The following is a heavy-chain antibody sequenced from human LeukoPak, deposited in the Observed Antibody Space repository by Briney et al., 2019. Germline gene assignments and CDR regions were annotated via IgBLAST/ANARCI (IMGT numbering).Heavy chain of an antibody. V-gene: IGHV3-48*03. J-gene: IGHJ4*02. Sequence: GGSLRLSCAASGFTFSSYEMIWVRQAPGQGLEWVSYISSSGSTIYYADSVKGRFTISRDNAKNSLSLQMNSLRAEDTAVYYCARDRGGGTYYITWGQGTLVTVSS. CDR1: GFTFSSYE. CDR2: ISSSGSTI. D-gene: IGHD1-26*01. CDR3: ARDRGGGTYYIT.